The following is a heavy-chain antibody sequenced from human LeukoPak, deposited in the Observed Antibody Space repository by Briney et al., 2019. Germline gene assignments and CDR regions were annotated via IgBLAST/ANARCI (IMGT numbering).Heavy chain of an antibody. CDR3: ARGEYSSSSSLDY. J-gene: IGHJ4*02. CDR2: ISTSSSYI. D-gene: IGHD6-6*01. CDR1: GFTFSGST. V-gene: IGHV3-21*01. Sequence: GGSLRLSCAASGFTFSGSTMNWVRQAPGKGLEWVSFISTSSSYIYYADSVKGRFTISRDNAKNSLYLQMNSLRAEDTAVYYCARGEYSSSSSLDYWGQGTLVTVSS.